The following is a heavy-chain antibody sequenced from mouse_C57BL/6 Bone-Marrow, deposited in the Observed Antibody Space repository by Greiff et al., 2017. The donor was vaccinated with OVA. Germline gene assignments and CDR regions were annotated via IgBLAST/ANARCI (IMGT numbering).Heavy chain of an antibody. D-gene: IGHD2-1*01. Sequence: QVQLQQSGAELVRPGASVKLSCKASGYTFTDYYINWVKQRPGQGLEWIARIYPGSGNTYYNEKFKGKATLTAEKSSSTAYMQLSSLTSEDSAVYFCARSIYYGNYGARDYWGQGTSVTVSS. CDR2: IYPGSGNT. J-gene: IGHJ4*01. CDR3: ARSIYYGNYGARDY. CDR1: GYTFTDYY. V-gene: IGHV1-76*01.